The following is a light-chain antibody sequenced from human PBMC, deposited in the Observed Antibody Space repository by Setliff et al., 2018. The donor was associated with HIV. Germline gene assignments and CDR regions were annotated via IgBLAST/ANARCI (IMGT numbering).Light chain of an antibody. CDR1: SSDVGGYNY. CDR3: SSYTSSSTYV. CDR2: DVS. J-gene: IGLJ1*01. V-gene: IGLV2-14*03. Sequence: SALAQPASVSGSPGHSITISCTGTSSDVGGYNYVSWYQQHPGKAPKLMISDVSNGPSGVSNRFSGSKSGNTASLTISGLQAEDEADYYCSSYTSSSTYVFGTGTKVTVL.